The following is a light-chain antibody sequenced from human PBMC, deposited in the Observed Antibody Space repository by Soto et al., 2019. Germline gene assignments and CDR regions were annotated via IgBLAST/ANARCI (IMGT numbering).Light chain of an antibody. Sequence: QSVLTQPPSASGTPGQTVTISCSGSDSYIGSNPLNWFQQLPGAAPTLLIYLNDQRPSGVPARFSGSKSGTSASLAISGLQSEDEADYYCAVWDDSLHARVFGGGTKLTVL. CDR2: LND. CDR1: DSYIGSNP. J-gene: IGLJ3*02. V-gene: IGLV1-44*01. CDR3: AVWDDSLHARV.